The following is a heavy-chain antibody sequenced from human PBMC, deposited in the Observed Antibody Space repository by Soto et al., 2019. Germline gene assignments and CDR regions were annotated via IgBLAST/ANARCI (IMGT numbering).Heavy chain of an antibody. CDR2: IIPIFGTA. D-gene: IGHD1-26*01. J-gene: IGHJ4*02. V-gene: IGHV1-69*01. Sequence: QVQLVQSGAEVKKPGSSMKVSCQASGGTFSSYAISWVRQAPGQGLEWMGGIIPIFGTANYAQKFQGRVTITADESTSTAYMELSSLRSEDTAVYYCARGLGGVGATQYYFDYWGQGTLVTVSS. CDR1: GGTFSSYA. CDR3: ARGLGGVGATQYYFDY.